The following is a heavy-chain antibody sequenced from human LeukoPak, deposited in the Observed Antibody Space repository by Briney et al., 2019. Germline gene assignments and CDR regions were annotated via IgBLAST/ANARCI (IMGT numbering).Heavy chain of an antibody. V-gene: IGHV3-7*03. J-gene: IGHJ6*02. CDR3: ARNNGMDV. Sequence: GGSLRLSCAASGFALSSHWMTWVRQVPGRGPEWVANVNRDGSETYYLDSVKGRFTVSRDNAKNSLYLQMNSLGAEDTALYHCARNNGMDVWGQGTTVIVSS. CDR2: VNRDGSET. CDR1: GFALSSHW.